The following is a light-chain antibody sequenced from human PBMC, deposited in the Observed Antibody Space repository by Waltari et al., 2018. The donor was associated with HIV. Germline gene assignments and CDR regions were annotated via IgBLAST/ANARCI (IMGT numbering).Light chain of an antibody. J-gene: IGLJ1*01. V-gene: IGLV3-1*01. CDR3: QAWDNSAYV. Sequence: SYDLTQPPSVSVSPGQTASITCSGDKLGDKDVCWFQQKPGQSPVLVIYQDTKRPSGISERFSCSNSGNTATLIISGTQAMDEADYYCQAWDNSAYVFGPGTKVTVL. CDR2: QDT. CDR1: KLGDKD.